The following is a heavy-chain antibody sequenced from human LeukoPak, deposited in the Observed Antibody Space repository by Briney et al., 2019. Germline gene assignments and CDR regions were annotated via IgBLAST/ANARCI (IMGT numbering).Heavy chain of an antibody. CDR2: IYYSGST. J-gene: IGHJ5*02. V-gene: IGHV4-59*01. CDR3: AREIAAAGIGWFDP. Sequence: PSETLSLTCTVPGGSISSYYWSWIRQPPGKGLEWIGYIYYSGSTNYNPSLKSRVTISVDTSKNQFSLKLSSVTAADTAVYYCAREIAAAGIGWFDPWGQGTLVTVSS. CDR1: GGSISSYY. D-gene: IGHD6-13*01.